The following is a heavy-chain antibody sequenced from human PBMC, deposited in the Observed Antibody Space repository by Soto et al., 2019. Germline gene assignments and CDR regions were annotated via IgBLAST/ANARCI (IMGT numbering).Heavy chain of an antibody. CDR2: IYYSGST. Sequence: KPSETLSLTCTVSGGSVSSGSYYWSWIRQPPGKGLEWIGYIYYSGSTNYNPSLKSRVTISVDTSKNQFSLKLSSVTAADTAVYYCARVIGSSWYAGWFDPWGQGTLVTVSS. D-gene: IGHD6-13*01. CDR3: ARVIGSSWYAGWFDP. CDR1: GGSVSSGSYY. J-gene: IGHJ5*02. V-gene: IGHV4-61*01.